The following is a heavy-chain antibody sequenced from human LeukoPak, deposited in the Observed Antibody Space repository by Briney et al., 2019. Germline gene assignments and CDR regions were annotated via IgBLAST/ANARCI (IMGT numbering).Heavy chain of an antibody. V-gene: IGHV3-49*03. CDR2: IRSKAYGGTT. D-gene: IGHD3-22*01. Sequence: GGSLRLSCTASGFTFGDYAMSWFRQAPGKGLEWVGFIRSKAYGGTTEYAASVKGRFTISRDDSKSIAYLQMNSLKTEDTAVYYCTLNIPGGNYYDSSGYYRTQLSSDYWGQGTLVTVSS. CDR1: GFTFGDYA. J-gene: IGHJ4*02. CDR3: TLNIPGGNYYDSSGYYRTQLSSDY.